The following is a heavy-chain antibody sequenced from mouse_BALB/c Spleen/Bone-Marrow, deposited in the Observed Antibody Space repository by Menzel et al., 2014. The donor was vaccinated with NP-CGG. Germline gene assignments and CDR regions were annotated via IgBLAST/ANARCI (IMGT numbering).Heavy chain of an antibody. CDR1: GYTFTSYW. Sequence: VQLQESGAELVKPGASVKMSCEASGYTFTSYWMHWVKQRPGQGLEWIGVIDPSDSYTSYNQKFKGKATLTVDTSSSTAYMQLSSLTSEDSAVYYCTRSRDYGNWFAYWGQGTLVTVSA. V-gene: IGHV1S127*01. CDR3: TRSRDYGNWFAY. CDR2: IDPSDSYT. D-gene: IGHD2-1*01. J-gene: IGHJ3*01.